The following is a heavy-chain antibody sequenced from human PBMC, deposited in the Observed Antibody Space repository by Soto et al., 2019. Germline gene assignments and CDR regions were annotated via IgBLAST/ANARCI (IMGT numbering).Heavy chain of an antibody. CDR3: AVSYGSGSYYNNPIDP. V-gene: IGHV1-58*02. J-gene: IGHJ5*02. CDR1: GFTFTSSA. Sequence: SVKVSCKASGFTFTSSAMQWVRQARGQRLEWIGWIVVGSGNTNYAQKFQERVTITRDMSTSTAYMELSSLRSEDTAVYYCAVSYGSGSYYNNPIDPWGQGTLVTVS. D-gene: IGHD3-10*01. CDR2: IVVGSGNT.